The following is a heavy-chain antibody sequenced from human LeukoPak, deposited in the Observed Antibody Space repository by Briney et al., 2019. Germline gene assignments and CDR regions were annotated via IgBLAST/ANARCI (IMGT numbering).Heavy chain of an antibody. CDR3: AREGLYDFWSGYYTGFDY. J-gene: IGHJ4*02. V-gene: IGHV3-30-3*01. CDR2: ISYDGSNK. D-gene: IGHD3-3*01. CDR1: GFTFSSYA. Sequence: GRSLRLSCAASGFTFSSYAMHWVRQAPGKGLEWVAVISYDGSNKYYADSVKGRFTISRDNSKNTLYLQMNSLRAEDTAVYYCAREGLYDFWSGYYTGFDYWGQGTLVTVSS.